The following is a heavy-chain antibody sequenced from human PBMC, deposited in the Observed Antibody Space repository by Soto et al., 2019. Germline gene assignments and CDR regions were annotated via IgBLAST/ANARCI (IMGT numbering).Heavy chain of an antibody. CDR1: GFAFTGHS. CDR3: AGEPYSSTTVTTMDS. V-gene: IGHV3-48*02. J-gene: IGHJ4*02. CDR2: ISDSSGTI. D-gene: IGHD4-17*01. Sequence: GGSLRLSCAASGFAFTGHSMNWVRQAAGKGLEWISYISDSSGTIYYADSVKGRFTISRDNVQNSLYLQMNSLRDEDTAVYYCAGEPYSSTTVTTMDSWGQGTQVTVSS.